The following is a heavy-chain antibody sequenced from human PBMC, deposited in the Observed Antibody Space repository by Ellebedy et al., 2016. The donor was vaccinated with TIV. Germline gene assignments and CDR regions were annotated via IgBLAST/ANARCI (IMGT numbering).Heavy chain of an antibody. V-gene: IGHV1-24*01. CDR1: GYTFTGYY. J-gene: IGHJ6*02. D-gene: IGHD3-9*01. CDR2: FDPEDGET. Sequence: ASVKVSCKASGYTFTGYYMHWVRQAPGQGLEWMGGFDPEDGETIYAQKFQGRVTMTEDTSTDTAYMELSSLRSEDTAVYYCATRGQRENYDILTGPPRPYYYYGMDVWGQGTTVTVSS. CDR3: ATRGQRENYDILTGPPRPYYYYGMDV.